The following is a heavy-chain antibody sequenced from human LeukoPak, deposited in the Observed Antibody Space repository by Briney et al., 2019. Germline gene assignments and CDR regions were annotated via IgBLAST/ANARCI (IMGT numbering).Heavy chain of an antibody. CDR2: IVVGSGNT. D-gene: IGHD5-18*01. J-gene: IGHJ6*02. CDR1: GFTFTSSA. CDR3: ARDPRKRGYSYGRPGYYGMDV. V-gene: IGHV1-58*02. Sequence: GASVRVSCKASGFTFTSSAMQWVRQARGQRLEWIGWIVVGSGNTNYAQKFQERVTITRDMSTSTAYMELSSLRSEDTAVYYCARDPRKRGYSYGRPGYYGMDVWGQGTTVTVPS.